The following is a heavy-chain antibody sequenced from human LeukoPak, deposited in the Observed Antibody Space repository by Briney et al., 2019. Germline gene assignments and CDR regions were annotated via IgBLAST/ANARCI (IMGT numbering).Heavy chain of an antibody. CDR1: GYTFTGYY. J-gene: IGHJ4*02. D-gene: IGHD5-18*01. CDR3: ARQTMYSYGSVVYYFDY. CDR2: INPNSGGT. V-gene: IGHV1-2*02. Sequence: ASVKVSCKASGYTFTGYYMHWVRQAPGQGLEWMGWINPNSGGTNYAQKFQGRVTMTRDTSISTAYMELSRLRSDDTAVYYCARQTMYSYGSVVYYFDYWGQGTLVTVSS.